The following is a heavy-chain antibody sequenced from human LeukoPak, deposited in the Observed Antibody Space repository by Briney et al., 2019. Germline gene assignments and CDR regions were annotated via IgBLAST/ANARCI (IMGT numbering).Heavy chain of an antibody. Sequence: ASVSVSCTASGYTFTSYGISWVRQAPGEGPEWMGWISAYNGNTNYAQKLQGRVTMTKDPSTSTAYMQLRSLRSDDTAVYYCARYAPYYDILTGYWSGFYYYGMDVWGQGTTVTVSS. V-gene: IGHV1-18*01. CDR2: ISAYNGNT. CDR3: ARYAPYYDILTGYWSGFYYYGMDV. D-gene: IGHD3-9*01. CDR1: GYTFTSYG. J-gene: IGHJ6*02.